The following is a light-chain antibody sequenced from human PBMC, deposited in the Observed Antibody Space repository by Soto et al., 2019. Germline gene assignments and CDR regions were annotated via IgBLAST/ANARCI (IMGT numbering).Light chain of an antibody. V-gene: IGKV3-20*01. J-gene: IGKJ1*01. Sequence: EIVLTQSPGTLSLSAGERATLSCRASQSVGSSYLAWYQQKPGQAPTVLIYGASSRATGIPDRFSGSGSGTDFTLTISRLEREDFAVYYCQNYDPSPTFGKGTKVEIK. CDR2: GAS. CDR1: QSVGSSY. CDR3: QNYDPSPT.